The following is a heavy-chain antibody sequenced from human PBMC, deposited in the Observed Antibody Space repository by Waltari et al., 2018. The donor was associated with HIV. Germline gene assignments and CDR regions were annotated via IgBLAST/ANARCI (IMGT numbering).Heavy chain of an antibody. Sequence: QLQLQESGPGLVKPSETLSLTCTVSGGSISSTNYYWGWFRQPPGKGLEWFGNIYYSVGTHYNPSLKGRVTISVDTSKNQFALKLSSVTAADTAVYYCARATQYSSSWTTQLRRWVDPWGQGTLVTVSS. J-gene: IGHJ5*02. V-gene: IGHV4-39*07. CDR2: IYYSVGT. D-gene: IGHD6-13*01. CDR3: ARATQYSSSWTTQLRRWVDP. CDR1: GGSISSTNYY.